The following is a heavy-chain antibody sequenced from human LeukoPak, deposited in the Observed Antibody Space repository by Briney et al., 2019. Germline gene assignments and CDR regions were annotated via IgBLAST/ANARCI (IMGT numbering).Heavy chain of an antibody. CDR1: GFTFDDYS. J-gene: IGHJ4*02. CDR3: AKAVSSSMIVVGRKDNYFEY. D-gene: IGHD3-22*01. Sequence: PGRSLRLSCAASGFTFDDYSMHWVRQDPGKGLEWVSCIRWNSVSIGYADSVKGPFTISRDNAKNCLYLEMNSMRAKDMALYYCAKAVSSSMIVVGRKDNYFEYWGEGTLVTVSS. V-gene: IGHV3-9*03. CDR2: IRWNSVSI.